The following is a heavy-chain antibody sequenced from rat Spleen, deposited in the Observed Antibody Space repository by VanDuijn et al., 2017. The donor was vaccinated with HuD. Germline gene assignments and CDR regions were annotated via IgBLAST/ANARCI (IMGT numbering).Heavy chain of an antibody. J-gene: IGHJ2*01. CDR3: TTGLH. D-gene: IGHD4-1*01. CDR1: GFAFSYSD. CDR2: ISIGGGTT. V-gene: IGHV5-27*01. Sequence: EEQLVESGGGLVQPGRSMKLSCAASGFAFSYSDMDWVRQAPTKGLEWVAYISIGGGTTFYRDSVKGRFTISRDDAKRTLYLQMDSLRSEDTATYYCTTGLHWGQGVMVTVSS.